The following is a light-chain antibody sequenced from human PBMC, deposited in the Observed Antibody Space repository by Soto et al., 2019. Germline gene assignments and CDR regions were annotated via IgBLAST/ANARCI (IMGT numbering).Light chain of an antibody. CDR3: QQYNNWPYT. CDR1: QSVSSSY. Sequence: IVLTQSPGTLLSPTGVGATQYSLASQSVSSSYLAWYQQKPGQAPRLLICAASARATGIPARFSGSGSGTDFTLTISSLQSEDFAVYYCQQYNNWPYTFGQGTKVDVK. CDR2: AAS. J-gene: IGKJ2*01. V-gene: IGKV3-15*01.